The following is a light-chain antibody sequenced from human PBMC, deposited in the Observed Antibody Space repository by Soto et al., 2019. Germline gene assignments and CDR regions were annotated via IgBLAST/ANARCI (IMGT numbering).Light chain of an antibody. CDR3: QQYNNWPPIT. Sequence: EAGLTQSPATLSVSPGERATVSCRASQSVATNLAWYQQRPGQAPRLLIYGASKRAIGLPARFSGSGSGTEFTLTITSLQSEDFAVYYCQQYNNWPPITFGQGRRLAI. CDR2: GAS. CDR1: QSVATN. J-gene: IGKJ5*01. V-gene: IGKV3-15*01.